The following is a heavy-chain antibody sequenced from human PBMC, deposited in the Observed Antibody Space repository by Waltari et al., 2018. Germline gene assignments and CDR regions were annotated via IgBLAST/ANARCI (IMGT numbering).Heavy chain of an antibody. Sequence: EVQLVESGGGLVQPGRSLRLSCAASGFTFDDYAMHWVRQAPGKGLEWVSGISWNSGSIGYADSVKGRFTISRDNAKNSLYLQMNSLRAEDMALYYCAKDMSGSSWYSSAFDYWGQGTLVTVSS. CDR3: AKDMSGSSWYSSAFDY. V-gene: IGHV3-9*03. J-gene: IGHJ4*02. CDR1: GFTFDDYA. D-gene: IGHD6-13*01. CDR2: ISWNSGSI.